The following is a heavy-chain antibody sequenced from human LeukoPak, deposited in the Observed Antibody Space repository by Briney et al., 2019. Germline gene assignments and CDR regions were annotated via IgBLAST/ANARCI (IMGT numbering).Heavy chain of an antibody. V-gene: IGHV4-61*02. CDR3: ARVGFSSKIVTWYFDL. Sequence: SQTLSLTCTVSGGSISSGSYYWSWIRQPAGKGLEWIGRIYTSGSTNYNPSLKSRVTISVDTSKNQFSLKLSSVTAADTAVYYCARVGFSSKIVTWYFDLWGRGTLVTVSS. J-gene: IGHJ2*01. D-gene: IGHD6-6*01. CDR2: IYTSGST. CDR1: GGSISSGSYY.